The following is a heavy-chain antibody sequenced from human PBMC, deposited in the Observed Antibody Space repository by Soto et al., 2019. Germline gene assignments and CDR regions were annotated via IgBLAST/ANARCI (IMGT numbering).Heavy chain of an antibody. J-gene: IGHJ5*02. CDR1: GFSLSTSGVG. Sequence: QITLKESGPTLVKPTQTLTLTCTFSGFSLSTSGVGVGWIRQPPGKALEWLALIYWDDDKRYSPSLKSRLTIXXDXSXXQVVLTTTNMDPVDTATYYCAHYPAIAGTLDWFDPWGQGTLVTVSS. D-gene: IGHD6-13*01. CDR2: IYWDDDK. V-gene: IGHV2-5*02. CDR3: AHYPAIAGTLDWFDP.